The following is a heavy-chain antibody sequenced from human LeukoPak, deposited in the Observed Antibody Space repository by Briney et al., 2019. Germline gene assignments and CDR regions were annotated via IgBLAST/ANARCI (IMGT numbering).Heavy chain of an antibody. CDR1: GYTFTGYY. D-gene: IGHD4-17*01. CDR3: ASSRGYGEPDAFDL. J-gene: IGHJ3*01. V-gene: IGHV1-2*02. Sequence: ASVKVSCKASGYTFTGYYMHWVRQAPGQGLEWMGWINPKSGDTNYAQKFQGRVTMTRDTSISTAYMELSRLRSEDTAVYYCASSRGYGEPDAFDLWGQGTMVTVSS. CDR2: INPKSGDT.